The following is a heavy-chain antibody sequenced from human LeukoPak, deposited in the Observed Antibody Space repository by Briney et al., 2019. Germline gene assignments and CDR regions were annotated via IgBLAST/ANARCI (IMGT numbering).Heavy chain of an antibody. J-gene: IGHJ4*02. CDR2: MNPNSGST. D-gene: IGHD5-12*01. CDR3: ARGRSTGYPYYFEY. CDR1: GYTFTSYD. V-gene: IGHV1-8*03. Sequence: ASVKVSCKASGYTFTSYDINWVRQATGQGLEWMGWMNPNSGSTGYAQKFQGRVTITRNTSISTAYMELSGLRSGDTAVYYCARGRSTGYPYYFEYWGQGTLVTVSS.